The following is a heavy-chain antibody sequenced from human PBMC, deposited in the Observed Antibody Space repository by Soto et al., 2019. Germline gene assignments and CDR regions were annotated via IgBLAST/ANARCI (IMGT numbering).Heavy chain of an antibody. CDR1: GFTFNRYN. J-gene: IGHJ4*02. Sequence: EVQLVESGGGLVQPGGSLRLSCAASGFTFNRYNMNWVRQAPGKGLEWISYISSSGSMIYYTDSVEGRFTISRDNAKNSLYLQVNSLRDEDTAVYYCARDDWVIRGAISLPFDFWGPGTLVTVSS. CDR3: ARDDWVIRGAISLPFDF. V-gene: IGHV3-48*02. CDR2: ISSSGSMI. D-gene: IGHD3-10*01.